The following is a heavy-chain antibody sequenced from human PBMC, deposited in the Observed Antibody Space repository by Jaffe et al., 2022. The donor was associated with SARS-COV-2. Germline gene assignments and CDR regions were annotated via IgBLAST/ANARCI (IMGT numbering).Heavy chain of an antibody. J-gene: IGHJ6*02. CDR2: TNGDGSGT. Sequence: EVLLVESGGGLVQPGGSLRLSCAASGFTFSIYWMHWVRQAPGKGLEWVSYTNGDGSGTSYADSVKGRFTISRDNAKNTLYLQMNSLRAEDTAVYYCARDLYRGMDVWGQGTTVTVSS. V-gene: IGHV3-74*01. CDR1: GFTFSIYW. D-gene: IGHD2-8*01. CDR3: ARDLYRGMDV.